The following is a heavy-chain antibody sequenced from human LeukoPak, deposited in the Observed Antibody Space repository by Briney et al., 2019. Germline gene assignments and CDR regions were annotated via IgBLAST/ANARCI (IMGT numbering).Heavy chain of an antibody. CDR3: ARRAGAYSHPYDY. V-gene: IGHV3-23*01. CDR2: ISGSGGST. J-gene: IGHJ4*02. CDR1: GFTYSSYA. D-gene: IGHD4/OR15-4a*01. Sequence: GGSLRLSCAASGFTYSSYAMSWVRQAPGKGLEWVSVISGSGGSTYYADSVKGRFTISRDNSKNTLYLQMNSLRADDTAVYYCARRAGAYSHPYDYWGQGTLVTVSS.